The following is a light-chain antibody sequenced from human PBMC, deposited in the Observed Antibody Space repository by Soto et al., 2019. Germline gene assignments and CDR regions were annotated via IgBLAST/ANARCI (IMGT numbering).Light chain of an antibody. CDR3: QQHINWPLT. Sequence: EIVMTQSPATLSVSPCDRVTLSCRASQSVRSNSAWYQQKPGQAPRLLIYEASNRATGIPARFSGSGSGADFTLTISSLEPEDFALYYCQQHINWPLTFGGGTKVDIK. CDR1: QSVRSN. CDR2: EAS. J-gene: IGKJ4*01. V-gene: IGKV3-11*01.